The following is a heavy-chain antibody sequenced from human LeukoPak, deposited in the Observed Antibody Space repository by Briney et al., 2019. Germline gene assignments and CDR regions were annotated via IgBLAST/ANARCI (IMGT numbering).Heavy chain of an antibody. Sequence: SETLSLTCTVSGGSISSYYWSWVRQPPGKGLEWIGEIYHSGSTNYNPSLKSRVTISVDKSKNQFSLKLSSVTAADTAVYYCARERNGSGSPATYAFDIWGQGTMVTVSS. CDR2: IYHSGST. J-gene: IGHJ3*02. CDR1: GGSISSYY. V-gene: IGHV4-4*02. CDR3: ARERNGSGSPATYAFDI. D-gene: IGHD3-10*01.